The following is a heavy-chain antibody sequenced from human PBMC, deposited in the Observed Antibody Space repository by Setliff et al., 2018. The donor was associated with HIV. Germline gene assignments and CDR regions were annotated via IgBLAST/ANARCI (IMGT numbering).Heavy chain of an antibody. CDR2: IYPGDSDT. J-gene: IGHJ6*03. D-gene: IGHD2-15*01. CDR3: ARLPNAATYQSYYMDV. V-gene: IGHV5-51*01. Sequence: KHGESLKISCKGSGYKSSSYWIGWVRQMPGKGLEWMGIIYPGDSDTRYSPSFQGQVTISADKSTNTAYLQWTGLKASDTAMYYCARLPNAATYQSYYMDVWGEGTTVTVSS. CDR1: GYKSSSYW.